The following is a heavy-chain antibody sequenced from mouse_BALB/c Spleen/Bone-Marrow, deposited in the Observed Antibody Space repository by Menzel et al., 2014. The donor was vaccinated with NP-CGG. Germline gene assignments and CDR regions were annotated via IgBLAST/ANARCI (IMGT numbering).Heavy chain of an antibody. J-gene: IGHJ4*01. D-gene: IGHD1-1*01. V-gene: IGHV3-2*02. CDR1: GYSITSDYA. CDR2: ISYSGST. CDR3: ARWNYGSSRYYAMDY. Sequence: VQLQQSGPGLVKPSQSLSLTCTVTGYSITSDYAWNWIRQFPGNKLEWMGYISYSGSTSYNPSLKSRISITRDTSKNQFFLQLNSVTTEDTATYDCARWNYGSSRYYAMDYWGQGASVTVSS.